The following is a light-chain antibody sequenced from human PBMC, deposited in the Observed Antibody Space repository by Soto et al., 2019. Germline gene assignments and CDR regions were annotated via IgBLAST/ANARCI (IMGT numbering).Light chain of an antibody. Sequence: EILLTQSPGTLSLSPGERATLSCRASQSVSSSYLAWYQQKPGQAPRLLIYGASSRATGIPDRFSGSGSGTDFTLTISRLEPEDFAVYYCQQYGSPTWTFGQGTKV. CDR2: GAS. CDR3: QQYGSPTWT. CDR1: QSVSSSY. V-gene: IGKV3-20*01. J-gene: IGKJ1*01.